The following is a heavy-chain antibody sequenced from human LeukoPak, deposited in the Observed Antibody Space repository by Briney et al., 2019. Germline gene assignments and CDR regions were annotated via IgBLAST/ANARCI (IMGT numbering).Heavy chain of an antibody. Sequence: PSETLSLTCTVSGGSISSYYWSWIRQPAGKGLEWIGRIYTSGSTNYNPSLKSRVTMSVDTSKNQFSLKLSSVTAAGTAVYYCARDLYVERFGELDVFDYWGQGTLVTVSS. CDR2: IYTSGST. D-gene: IGHD3-10*01. J-gene: IGHJ4*02. V-gene: IGHV4-4*07. CDR3: ARDLYVERFGELDVFDY. CDR1: GGSISSYY.